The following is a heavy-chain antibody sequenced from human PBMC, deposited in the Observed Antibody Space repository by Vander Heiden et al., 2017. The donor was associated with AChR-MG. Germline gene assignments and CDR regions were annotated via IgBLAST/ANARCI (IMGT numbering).Heavy chain of an antibody. J-gene: IGHJ4*02. Sequence: QVQLVESGGGVVQPGRSLRLSCAASGFTFSSYGMHWVRQAPGKGLEWVAVISYDGSNKYYADSVKGRFTISRDNSKNTLYLQMNSLRAEDTAVYYCAKDVSGSYYYFDYWGQGTLVTVSS. CDR2: ISYDGSNK. V-gene: IGHV3-30*18. D-gene: IGHD1-26*01. CDR3: AKDVSGSYYYFDY. CDR1: GFTFSSYG.